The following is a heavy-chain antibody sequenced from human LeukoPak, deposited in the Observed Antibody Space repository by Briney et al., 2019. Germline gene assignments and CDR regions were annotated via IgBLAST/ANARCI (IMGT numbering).Heavy chain of an antibody. V-gene: IGHV1-24*01. CDR3: ATARFTMVRGDEFDY. CDR2: FDPEDGET. D-gene: IGHD3-10*01. Sequence: ASVKVCCEVSGYTLTELSMHWVRQAPGKGREWMGGFDPEDGETIYAQKFQGRVTMTEDTSTDTAYMELSSLRSEDTAVYYCATARFTMVRGDEFDYWGQGTLVTVSS. J-gene: IGHJ4*02. CDR1: GYTLTELS.